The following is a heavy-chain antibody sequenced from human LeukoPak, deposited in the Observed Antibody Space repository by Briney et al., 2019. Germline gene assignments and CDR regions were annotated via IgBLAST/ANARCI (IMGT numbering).Heavy chain of an antibody. V-gene: IGHV4-30-4*01. CDR1: GGSINSDDYY. CDR3: ARHGGDYGGDSGTYYFDF. J-gene: IGHJ4*02. CDR2: IYYSGST. D-gene: IGHD4-23*01. Sequence: PSQTLSLTCSVSGGSINSDDYYWNWIRQPPGKGLEWIGYIYYSGSTYYNPSLKSRVTISVDTSKNQFSLKLSSVTAADTAVYYCARHGGDYGGDSGTYYFDFWGQGTLVTVSP.